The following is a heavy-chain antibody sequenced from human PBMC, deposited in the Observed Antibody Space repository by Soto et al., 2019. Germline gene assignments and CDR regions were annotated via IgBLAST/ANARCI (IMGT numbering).Heavy chain of an antibody. J-gene: IGHJ4*02. D-gene: IGHD5-12*01. Sequence: QVQLVQSGAEVKKPGSSVKVSCKSSGDTFSSYAISWVRQAPGQGLEWMGGIVPIFVTARYAQKFQDRVTITADEPTNTAYMELSSLRSQDTAFYYCARDRQNRDGYNLRLFGWGQGNLVAVSS. CDR2: IVPIFVTA. CDR1: GDTFSSYA. CDR3: ARDRQNRDGYNLRLFG. V-gene: IGHV1-69*01.